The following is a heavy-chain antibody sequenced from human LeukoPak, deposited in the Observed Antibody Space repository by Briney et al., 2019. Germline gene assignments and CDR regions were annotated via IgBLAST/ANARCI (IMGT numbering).Heavy chain of an antibody. Sequence: QTGGSLRLSCAASGFIVSANYMSWVRQAPGKGLEWVSGLYSTGTTYYADSVKGRFTISRDNSKNTLYLEMNSLRADDTAVYYCARDMGGYYDIFEGAWGQGTLVTVSS. D-gene: IGHD3-9*01. CDR1: GFIVSANY. CDR2: LYSTGTT. CDR3: ARDMGGYYDIFEGA. J-gene: IGHJ5*02. V-gene: IGHV3-53*01.